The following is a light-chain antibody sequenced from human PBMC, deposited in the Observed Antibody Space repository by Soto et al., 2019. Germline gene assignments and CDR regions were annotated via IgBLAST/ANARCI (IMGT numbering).Light chain of an antibody. CDR3: LQRRT. Sequence: EIVLTQSPATLSLSPGERATLSCRASQSVSSYLDWYQQKPGQAPRLLIYDASNSATGIPARCSGSGSGTDFTLTIGSLEPEDFAVYGCLQRRTFGQGTKLEIK. CDR1: QSVSSY. J-gene: IGKJ2*01. V-gene: IGKV3-11*01. CDR2: DAS.